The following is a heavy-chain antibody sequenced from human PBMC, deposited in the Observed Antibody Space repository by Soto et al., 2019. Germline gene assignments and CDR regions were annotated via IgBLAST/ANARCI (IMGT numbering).Heavy chain of an antibody. CDR2: VYYTGST. CDR3: ARSVAVPGAHIDY. J-gene: IGHJ4*02. CDR1: GESISGSY. Sequence: PSDTPSLTCTASGESISGSYCSWIRQSPGKGLEWLGYVYYTGSTNYSPSLRSRVSISVDTSKNEFSLRLSSVTAADTAVYFCARSVAVPGAHIDYWGQGTQVTVSS. V-gene: IGHV4-59*07. D-gene: IGHD6-19*01.